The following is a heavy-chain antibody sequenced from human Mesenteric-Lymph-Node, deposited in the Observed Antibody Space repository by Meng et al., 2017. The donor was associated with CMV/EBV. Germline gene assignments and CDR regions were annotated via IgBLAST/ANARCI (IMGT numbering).Heavy chain of an antibody. Sequence: LSFSVSGGAFSGYYWTWIRQPPGKGLEWIGEIYYSGSAKYNPSLESRVPISVGPSKNQFSLKLTSVTAADTAVYFCARGGLPGSKDYWGQGTLVTVSS. CDR2: IYYSGSA. J-gene: IGHJ4*02. CDR3: ARGGLPGSKDY. V-gene: IGHV4-34*01. CDR1: GGAFSGYY. D-gene: IGHD5-24*01.